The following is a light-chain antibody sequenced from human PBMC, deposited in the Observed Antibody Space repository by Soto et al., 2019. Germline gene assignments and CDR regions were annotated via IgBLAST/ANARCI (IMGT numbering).Light chain of an antibody. CDR1: SSNIGAGYD. Sequence: QSVLTQPPSVSGAPGQRVTISCTGSSSNIGAGYDVHWYQQLPGTAPKLLIYGNSNRPSGVPDRFSGSTSGTSASLAITGLQDEDEADYYYQSYDSSLSGWVFGGGTKLTVL. V-gene: IGLV1-40*01. J-gene: IGLJ3*02. CDR2: GNS. CDR3: QSYDSSLSGWV.